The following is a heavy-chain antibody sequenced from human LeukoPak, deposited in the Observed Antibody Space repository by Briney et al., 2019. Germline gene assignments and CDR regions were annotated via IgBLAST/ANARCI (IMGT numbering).Heavy chain of an antibody. CDR3: ARPVLGPVAGWIDP. Sequence: KASETLSLTCTVSGGSISSYYWSWIRQPPGKGLEWIGYIYYSGSTNYNPSLKSRVTISVDTSKNQFSLKLSSVTTACTAVYYCARPVLGPVAGWIDPWGQGTLVTVSS. D-gene: IGHD6-19*01. V-gene: IGHV4-59*08. CDR2: IYYSGST. CDR1: GGSISSYY. J-gene: IGHJ5*02.